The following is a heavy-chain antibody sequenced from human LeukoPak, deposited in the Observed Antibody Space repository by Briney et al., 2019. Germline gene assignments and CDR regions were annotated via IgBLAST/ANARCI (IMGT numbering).Heavy chain of an antibody. CDR1: GFTFNSYC. D-gene: IGHD5-12*01. Sequence: GGSLRLSCAASGFTFNSYCMSWVRQAPGKGPEWVANIKQDGSETYYVDSVKGQFTISRDNAKNSLYLQMNSLRAEDTAVYYCARFHSAYDFEGFDYWGQGTLVTASS. CDR3: ARFHSAYDFEGFDY. V-gene: IGHV3-7*03. CDR2: IKQDGSET. J-gene: IGHJ4*02.